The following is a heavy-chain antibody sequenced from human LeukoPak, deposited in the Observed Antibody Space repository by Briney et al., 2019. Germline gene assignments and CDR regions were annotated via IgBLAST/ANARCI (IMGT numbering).Heavy chain of an antibody. CDR1: GYTFTGYY. Sequence: ASVKVSCKASGYTFTGYYMHWVRQAPGQGLEWMGWINPSSGGTNYAQKFQGRVTMTRDTSISTAYMELSRLRSDDTAVYYCARLTYYDFWSGYNYAFDIWGQGTLVTVSS. CDR3: ARLTYYDFWSGYNYAFDI. J-gene: IGHJ4*02. CDR2: INPSSGGT. V-gene: IGHV1-2*02. D-gene: IGHD3-3*01.